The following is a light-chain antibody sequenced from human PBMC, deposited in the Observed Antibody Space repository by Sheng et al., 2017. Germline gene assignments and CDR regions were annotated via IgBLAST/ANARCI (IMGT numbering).Light chain of an antibody. CDR1: QSISSW. CDR2: RAS. Sequence: DIQMTQSPSTLSASVGDRVTITCRASQSISSWLAWYQQKPGKAPKLLIYRASNLQSGVPSRFSGSGSATEFTLTISSLQPEDFATYYCLQDYNYPWTFGQGTQGGNQT. V-gene: IGKV1-5*03. J-gene: IGKJ1*01. CDR3: LQDYNYPWT.